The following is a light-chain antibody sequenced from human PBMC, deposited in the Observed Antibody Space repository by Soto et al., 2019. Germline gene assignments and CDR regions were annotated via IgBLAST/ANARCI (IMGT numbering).Light chain of an antibody. Sequence: DIQMTQSPSSLSASVGDRVTITCRASQSISTYLNWYQQKPGKAPKVLIYVASSLQSGVPSRFSGSGSGTDFTLTIGSLQPEDFATYYCQQSYSTPWTFGQGTKVDIK. CDR2: VAS. V-gene: IGKV1-39*01. CDR3: QQSYSTPWT. J-gene: IGKJ1*01. CDR1: QSISTY.